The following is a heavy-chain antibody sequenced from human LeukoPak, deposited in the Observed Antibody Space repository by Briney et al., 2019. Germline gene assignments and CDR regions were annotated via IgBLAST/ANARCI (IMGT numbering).Heavy chain of an antibody. CDR1: VCTHIKCS. V-gene: IGHV1-69*02. Sequence: SVKVSFKATVCTHIKCSSGGVRQVPGQGLEWMGRIIPKIGVASYAQNFQGRVTITADKSTSTVYMELSILRSDDTAMYYCGAPAAPGDVLEETSFNYWGQGTLVTVSS. D-gene: IGHD5-24*01. CDR3: GAPAAPGDVLEETSFNY. CDR2: IIPKIGVA. J-gene: IGHJ4*02.